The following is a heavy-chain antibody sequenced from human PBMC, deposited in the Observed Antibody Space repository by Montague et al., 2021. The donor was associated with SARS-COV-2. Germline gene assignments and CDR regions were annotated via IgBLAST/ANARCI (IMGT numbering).Heavy chain of an antibody. V-gene: IGHV4-39*02. CDR1: GGSINNNIHY. D-gene: IGHD3-22*01. J-gene: IGHJ3*01. CDR2: IYYTGNT. CDR3: ARLKRYFDSSGSPSAFDF. Sequence: SETLSLTCTVSGGSINNNIHYWAWIRQPPGKGLEWIGSIYYTGNTYYNPSLKSRVSISVVTSKNHLTLKLSSVTAAETAVYYCARLKRYFDSSGSPSAFDFWGQGTKGTGSS.